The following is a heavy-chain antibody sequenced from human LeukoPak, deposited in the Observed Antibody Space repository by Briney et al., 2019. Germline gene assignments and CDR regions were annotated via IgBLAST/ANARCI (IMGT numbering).Heavy chain of an antibody. CDR1: GFTFSSYS. CDR3: ARAGRDGYNSAYYFDY. D-gene: IGHD5-24*01. J-gene: IGHJ4*02. Sequence: GGSLRLSCAASGFTFSSYSMNWVRQAPGKGLEWVSSISSSSSYIYYADSVKGRFTISRDNAKNSLYLQMNSLRAEDTAVYYCARAGRDGYNSAYYFDYWGQGTLVTVSS. V-gene: IGHV3-21*04. CDR2: ISSSSSYI.